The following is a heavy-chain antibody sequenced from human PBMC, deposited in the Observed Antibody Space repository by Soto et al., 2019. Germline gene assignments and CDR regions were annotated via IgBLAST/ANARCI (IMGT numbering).Heavy chain of an antibody. CDR2: IYHSGST. CDR1: GGSISSSNW. J-gene: IGHJ6*02. CDR3: ARDRTHDYYYYGMDA. V-gene: IGHV4-4*02. Sequence: SETLSITCAVSGGSISSSNWWSWVRQPPGKGLEWIGEIYHSGSTNYNPSLKSRVTISVDKSKNQFSLKLSSVTAADTAVYYCARDRTHDYYYYGMDAWGQGTTVTGSS.